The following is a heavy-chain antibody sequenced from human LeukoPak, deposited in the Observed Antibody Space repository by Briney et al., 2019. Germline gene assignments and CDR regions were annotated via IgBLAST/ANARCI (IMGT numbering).Heavy chain of an antibody. CDR2: INSDGSTT. J-gene: IGHJ4*02. D-gene: IGHD2-15*01. CDR3: AFRYCSGGTCYPWLDY. Sequence: GGSLRLSCAASGFTFSSNWMHWVRHAPGEGLVWVSRINSDGSTTNYADSVKGRFTISRDNAKNTLYLQMSSLRAEDTAMYYCAFRYCSGGTCYPWLDYWGQGTLVTVSS. V-gene: IGHV3-74*01. CDR1: GFTFSSNW.